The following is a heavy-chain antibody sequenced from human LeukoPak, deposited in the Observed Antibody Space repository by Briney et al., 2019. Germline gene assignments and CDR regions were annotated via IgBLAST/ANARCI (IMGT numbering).Heavy chain of an antibody. V-gene: IGHV3-23*01. CDR1: GFTFPSYA. Sequence: GGSLRLSCAASGFTFPSYAMSWVRQAPGKGLNWVSAISDSGGSTYYADSVKGRFTISRDNSKDTLYLQMNSLRAEDTAVYYCAKRSDGYSGFDYWGQGTLVTLSS. CDR2: ISDSGGST. D-gene: IGHD5-18*01. J-gene: IGHJ4*02. CDR3: AKRSDGYSGFDY.